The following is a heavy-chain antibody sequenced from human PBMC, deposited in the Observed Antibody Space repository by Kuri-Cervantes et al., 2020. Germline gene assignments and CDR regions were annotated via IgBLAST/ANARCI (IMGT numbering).Heavy chain of an antibody. CDR1: GGSTTNYY. V-gene: IGHV4-59*01. D-gene: IGHD3-16*01. CDR2: IYFSGST. J-gene: IGHJ6*03. CDR3: ARSPWGLGPYMDV. Sequence: SETLSLTCTVSGGSTTNYYWNWIRQPPGKELEWIGYIYFSGSTNYSPSLKSRVTISVDTSKNQFFLDLRSVTAADTAVYYCARSPWGLGPYMDVWGKGTTVTVSS.